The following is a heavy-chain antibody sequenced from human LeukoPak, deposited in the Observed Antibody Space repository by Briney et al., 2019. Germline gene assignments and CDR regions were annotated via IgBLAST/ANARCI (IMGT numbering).Heavy chain of an antibody. J-gene: IGHJ5*02. CDR3: TKGGLGAGSSLTGWFEP. CDR1: GFTFSNYG. CDR2: ISNEASNQ. Sequence: GGSLRLSCAASGFTFSNYGMHWVRQAPGEGLEWVAVISNEASNQYYADSVKGRFTISRNNSKNILYLQMNSLSTEDTAVYYCTKGGLGAGSSLTGWFEPWGQGTLVTVSS. D-gene: IGHD3-10*01. V-gene: IGHV3-30*18.